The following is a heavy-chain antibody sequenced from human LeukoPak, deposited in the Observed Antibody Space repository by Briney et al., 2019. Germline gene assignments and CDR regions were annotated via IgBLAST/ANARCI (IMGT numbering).Heavy chain of an antibody. CDR1: GFTFSSYS. Sequence: GGSLRLSCAASGFTFSSYSMNWVRQAPGKGLEWVSSISSSSSYIYYADSEKGRFTISRDNAKNSLYLQMNSLRAEDTAVYYCARDGVGIPFDYWGQGTLVTVSS. D-gene: IGHD2-21*01. CDR2: ISSSSSYI. J-gene: IGHJ4*02. V-gene: IGHV3-21*01. CDR3: ARDGVGIPFDY.